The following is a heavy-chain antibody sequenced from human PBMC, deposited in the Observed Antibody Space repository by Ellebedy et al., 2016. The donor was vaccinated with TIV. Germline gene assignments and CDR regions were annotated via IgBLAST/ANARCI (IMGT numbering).Heavy chain of an antibody. CDR1: GFTFSDYA. Sequence: PGGSLRLSCAASGFTFSDYAMNWVRQAPGKGLEWVSSLGASGSGVTTFYADSVKGRYTIARDNSKNTLYLQMSSLRAEDTAVYFCAKRVLERLDYFDHWGQGALVTVSS. D-gene: IGHD1-1*01. J-gene: IGHJ4*02. V-gene: IGHV3-23*01. CDR3: AKRVLERLDYFDH. CDR2: LGASGSGVTT.